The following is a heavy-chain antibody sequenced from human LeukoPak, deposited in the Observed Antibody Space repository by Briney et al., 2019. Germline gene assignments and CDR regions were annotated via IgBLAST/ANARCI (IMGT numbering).Heavy chain of an antibody. CDR2: ISAYNGNT. J-gene: IGHJ4*02. Sequence: ASVKVSCTASGYTFTSYGISWVRQAPGQGLEWMGWISAYNGNTNYAQKLQGRVTMTTATSTSTAYMELRSLRSDDTAVYYCARVRIAAAGLGYDYWGQGTLVTVSS. CDR3: ARVRIAAAGLGYDY. D-gene: IGHD6-13*01. V-gene: IGHV1-18*01. CDR1: GYTFTSYG.